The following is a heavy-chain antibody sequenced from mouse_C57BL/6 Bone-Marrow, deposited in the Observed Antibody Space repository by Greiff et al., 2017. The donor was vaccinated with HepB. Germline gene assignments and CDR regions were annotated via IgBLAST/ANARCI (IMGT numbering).Heavy chain of an antibody. CDR3: ARDNYGSSYYAMDY. V-gene: IGHV5-4*01. CDR2: ISDGGSYT. Sequence: EVQLVESGGGLVKPGGSLKLSCAASGFTFSSYAMSWVRQTPEKRLEWVATISDGGSYTYYPANVKGRFTISRDNAKNKLYLQMSHLKSEDTAMYYCARDNYGSSYYAMDYWGQGTSVTVSS. J-gene: IGHJ4*01. D-gene: IGHD1-1*01. CDR1: GFTFSSYA.